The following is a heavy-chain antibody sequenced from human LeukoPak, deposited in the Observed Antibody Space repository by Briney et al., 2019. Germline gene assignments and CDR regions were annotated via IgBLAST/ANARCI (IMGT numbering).Heavy chain of an antibody. Sequence: GGSLRLSCAASGFTFSSYAVSWVRQPPGKGLEWVSAISGSGGGTYYADSVKGRFTISRDNSKNSLYLQMNSLRAEDTAVYYCARYRDHYDILTGYYTYYGMDVWGQGTTVTVSS. CDR1: GFTFSSYA. J-gene: IGHJ6*02. CDR3: ARYRDHYDILTGYYTYYGMDV. V-gene: IGHV3-23*01. CDR2: ISGSGGGT. D-gene: IGHD3-9*01.